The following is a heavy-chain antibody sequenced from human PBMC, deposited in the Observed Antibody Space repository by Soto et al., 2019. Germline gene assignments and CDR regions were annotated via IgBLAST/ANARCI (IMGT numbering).Heavy chain of an antibody. D-gene: IGHD5-18*01. CDR2: INHSGST. V-gene: IGHV4-34*01. J-gene: IGHJ4*02. CDR1: GGSFSGYY. Sequence: SETLSLTCAVYGGSFSGYYWSWIRQPPGKGLEWIGEINHSGSTNYNPSLKSRVTISVDTSKNQFSLKLSSVTAADTAVYYCARPALRGYSYGDFDYWGQGTLVTVSS. CDR3: ARPALRGYSYGDFDY.